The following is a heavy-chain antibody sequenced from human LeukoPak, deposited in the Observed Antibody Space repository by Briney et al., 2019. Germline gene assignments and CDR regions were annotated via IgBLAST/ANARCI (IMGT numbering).Heavy chain of an antibody. CDR1: GGSISSYY. D-gene: IGHD6-19*01. CDR3: ARVAGNVAGIDY. Sequence: PSETLSLTCTVSGGSISSYYWSWIRQPPGKGLEWIGYIYYSGSTNYNPSLKSRVTISVDTSKNQFSLKLSSVTAADTAVYYCARVAGNVAGIDYWGQGTLVTVSS. V-gene: IGHV4-59*01. J-gene: IGHJ4*02. CDR2: IYYSGST.